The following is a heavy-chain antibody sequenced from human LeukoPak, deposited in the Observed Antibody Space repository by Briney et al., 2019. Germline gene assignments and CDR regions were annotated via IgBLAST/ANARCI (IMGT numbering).Heavy chain of an antibody. CDR1: EFTFNNYN. V-gene: IGHV3-23*01. Sequence: GGSLRLSCTASEFTFNNYNMNWVRQAPGKGLEWVAPISGSSDFIYYADSVKGRFTISRDNSKNTLYLQMNSLRAEDTAVYYCARGLLRYLYFDYWGQGTLVTVSS. J-gene: IGHJ4*02. CDR2: ISGSSDFI. CDR3: ARGLLRYLYFDY. D-gene: IGHD3-9*01.